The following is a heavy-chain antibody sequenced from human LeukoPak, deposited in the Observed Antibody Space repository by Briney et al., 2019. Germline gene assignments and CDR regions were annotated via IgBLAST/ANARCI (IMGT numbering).Heavy chain of an antibody. CDR3: ARDRGTTRGGGLDY. V-gene: IGHV3-23*01. J-gene: IGHJ4*02. CDR2: ISGSGDNT. D-gene: IGHD1-7*01. Sequence: GGSLRLSCAASGFTFSSFAMNWVRQAPGKGLEWVSSISGSGDNTYYADSVKGRFTISRDNSKNTLYLQMNSLRAEDTAVYHCARDRGTTRGGGLDYWGQGTLATAPS. CDR1: GFTFSSFA.